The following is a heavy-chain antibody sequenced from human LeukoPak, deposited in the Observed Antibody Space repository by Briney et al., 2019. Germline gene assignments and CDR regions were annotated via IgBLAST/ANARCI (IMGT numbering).Heavy chain of an antibody. CDR1: GFTFSSYA. CDR2: ISGSGGST. D-gene: IGHD3-3*01. J-gene: IGHJ4*02. CDR3: AKDGGAYDFWSGYQPYYFDY. V-gene: IGHV3-23*01. Sequence: QSGGSLRLSCAASGFTFSSYAMSWVRQAPGKGLEWVSAISGSGGSTYYADSVKGRFTISRDNSKNTLYLQMNSLRAEDTAVYYCAKDGGAYDFWSGYQPYYFDYWGQGTLVTVSS.